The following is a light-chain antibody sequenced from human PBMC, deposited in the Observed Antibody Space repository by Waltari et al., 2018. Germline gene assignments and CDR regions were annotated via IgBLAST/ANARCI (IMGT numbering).Light chain of an antibody. V-gene: IGKV3-20*01. CDR2: GAS. J-gene: IGKJ1*01. CDR1: QSVSRA. CDR3: QHYLKLPVT. Sequence: EIVLTQSPGTLSLSLGERATVSCRASQSVSRALAWYQQKPGQAPRLRIYGASTRATGIPDRFSGSGSGTDVSLTISRLEPDDFAVYYCQHYLKLPVTFGQGTTVEI.